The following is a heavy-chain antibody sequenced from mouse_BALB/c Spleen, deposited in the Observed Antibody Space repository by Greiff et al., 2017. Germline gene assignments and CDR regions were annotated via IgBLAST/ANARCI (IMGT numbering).Heavy chain of an antibody. J-gene: IGHJ3*01. CDR1: GFTFTDYY. Sequence: EVMLVESGGGLVQPGGSLRLSCATSGFTFTDYYMSWVRQPPGKALEWLGFIRNKANGYTTEYSASVKGRFTISRDNSQSILYLQMNTLRAEDSATYYCARDSPGYYSPVAYWGQGTLVTVSA. D-gene: IGHD2-3*01. V-gene: IGHV7-3*02. CDR3: ARDSPGYYSPVAY. CDR2: IRNKANGYTT.